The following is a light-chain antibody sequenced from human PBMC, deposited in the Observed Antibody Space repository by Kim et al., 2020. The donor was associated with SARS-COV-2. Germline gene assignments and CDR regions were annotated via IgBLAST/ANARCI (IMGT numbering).Light chain of an antibody. V-gene: IGKV3-15*01. CDR2: GAS. J-gene: IGKJ1*01. Sequence: EIVLTQSPATLSVSPGERISLSCRASQVVGDNLAWYQQKPGQAPRLLISGASTRATEIPPRFTGSGSGTDFTLTISSLQPEDFAIYYCHQYYYWPPEGTFGQGTKVDIK. CDR1: QVVGDN. CDR3: HQYYYWPPEGT.